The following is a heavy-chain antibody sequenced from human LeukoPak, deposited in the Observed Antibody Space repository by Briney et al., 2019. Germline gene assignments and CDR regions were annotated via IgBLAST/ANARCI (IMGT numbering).Heavy chain of an antibody. CDR1: GGSFSGYY. V-gene: IGHV4-34*01. CDR3: ARVASLVVPAAIYSRGAFDI. CDR2: INHSGST. Sequence: PAETLSLTCAGYGGSFSGYYWSWIRQPPSKGLDGIGEINHSGSTNYNPSLKSRVTISVDTSKNQFSLKLSSVTAAGTAVYYCARVASLVVPAAIYSRGAFDIWGQGTMVTVSS. D-gene: IGHD2-2*02. J-gene: IGHJ3*02.